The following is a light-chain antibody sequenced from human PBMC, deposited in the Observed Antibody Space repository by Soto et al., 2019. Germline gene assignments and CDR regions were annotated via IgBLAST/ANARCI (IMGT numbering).Light chain of an antibody. CDR2: EVN. CDR3: SSYAGSRTYV. Sequence: QSVLTQPPSASGSPGQSVTISCTGTISDVGGYNYVAWYQQHPGKAPKLMIYEVNKRPSGVPDRFSGSKSGSTASLTVSGLQAEDEADYYCSSYAGSRTYVFGTGTKV. CDR1: ISDVGGYNY. J-gene: IGLJ1*01. V-gene: IGLV2-8*01.